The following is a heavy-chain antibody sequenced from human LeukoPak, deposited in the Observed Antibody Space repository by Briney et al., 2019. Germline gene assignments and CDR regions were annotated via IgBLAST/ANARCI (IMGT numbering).Heavy chain of an antibody. D-gene: IGHD3-22*01. J-gene: IGHJ5*02. CDR3: AREPGSFDRSAVGFDP. CDR1: GFIFSDYG. Sequence: GGSLRLSCAASGFIFSDYGMHWVRQAPGKGLEWVSVISFDRSNKYYADSAKGRFTISRDNSNNVLYLQMNSLRPEDTAVYYCAREPGSFDRSAVGFDPWGQGTLVTVSS. CDR2: ISFDRSNK. V-gene: IGHV3-30*03.